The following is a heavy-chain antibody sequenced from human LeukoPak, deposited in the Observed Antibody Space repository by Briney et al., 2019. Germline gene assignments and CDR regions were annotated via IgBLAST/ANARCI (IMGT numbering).Heavy chain of an antibody. CDR1: GYTFTSYS. CDR3: ARDFRLSGSYYVVVLDD. Sequence: ASVKVSCKASGYTFTSYSISWVRQAPGQGLEWMGWISAYNGNTNYAQKLQGRVTMTTDTSTSTAYMELRSLRSDDTAVYYCARDFRLSGSYYVVVLDDWGQGTLVTVSS. J-gene: IGHJ4*02. V-gene: IGHV1-18*01. D-gene: IGHD1-26*01. CDR2: ISAYNGNT.